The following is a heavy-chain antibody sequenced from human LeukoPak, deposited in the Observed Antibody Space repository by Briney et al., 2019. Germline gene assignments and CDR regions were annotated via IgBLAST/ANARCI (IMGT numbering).Heavy chain of an antibody. D-gene: IGHD7-27*01. V-gene: IGHV4-59*01. CDR1: GGSISSYY. J-gene: IGHJ4*02. CDR3: ARGLGIFGRDY. CDR2: IYYSGST. Sequence: PSETLSLTCTVSGGSISSYYWSWIRQPPGKGLEWIGYIYYSGSTNYNPFLKSRVTISVDTSKNQFSLKLSSVTAADTAVYYCARGLGIFGRDYWGQGTLVTVSS.